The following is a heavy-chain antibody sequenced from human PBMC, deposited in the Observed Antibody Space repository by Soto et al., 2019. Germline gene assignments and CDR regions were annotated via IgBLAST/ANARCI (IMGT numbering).Heavy chain of an antibody. V-gene: IGHV1-3*01. CDR2: INAGNGNT. CDR3: ARAVAVPADFDY. D-gene: IGHD6-19*01. CDR1: GYTFTGYA. Sequence: GASVKVSCKASGYTFTGYAIHWVRQAPGQRLEWMGWINAGNGNTKYSQKFQGRVTITRDTSASTAYMDLTSLRSEDTAVYYCARAVAVPADFDYWGQGTLVTAPQ. J-gene: IGHJ4*02.